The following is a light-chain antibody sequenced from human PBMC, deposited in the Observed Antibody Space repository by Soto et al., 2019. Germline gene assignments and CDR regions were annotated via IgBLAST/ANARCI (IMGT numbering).Light chain of an antibody. CDR2: EVI. Sequence: QSALTQPPSASGSPGQSVTICCAGTSSDVGSSIYVSWYRQHPGKAPKVMIYEVIKRPSGVPDRFSGSKSGNTASLTVSGLQAEDEADYYCSAYAGSSVIFGAGTKLTVL. CDR1: SSDVGSSIY. J-gene: IGLJ2*01. CDR3: SAYAGSSVI. V-gene: IGLV2-8*01.